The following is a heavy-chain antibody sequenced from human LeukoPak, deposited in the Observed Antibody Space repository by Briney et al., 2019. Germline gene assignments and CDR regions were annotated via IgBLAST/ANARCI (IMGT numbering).Heavy chain of an antibody. V-gene: IGHV1-69*05. CDR1: GYTFTSYG. J-gene: IGHJ4*02. Sequence: WASVKVSCKASGYTFTSYGISWVRQAPGQGLEWMGGIIPIFGTANYAQKFQGRVTITTDESTSTAYMELSSLRSGDTAVYYCAAGGNSPLDYWGQGTLVTVSS. D-gene: IGHD4-23*01. CDR2: IIPIFGTA. CDR3: AAGGNSPLDY.